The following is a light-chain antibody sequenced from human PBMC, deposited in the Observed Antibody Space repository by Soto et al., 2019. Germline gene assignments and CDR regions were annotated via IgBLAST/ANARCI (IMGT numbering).Light chain of an antibody. J-gene: IGKJ5*01. CDR3: QHYNNWPIT. CDR1: QSVASN. CDR2: GTS. V-gene: IGKV3-15*01. Sequence: EIVMTQSPASLSVSPGESVTLSCRASQSVASNLAWYQQKPGQPPRLLIFGTSTRATGVTARFSGSGSGTDFTLTISSLQAADFAVYHCQHYNNWPITFGQGTRLEIK.